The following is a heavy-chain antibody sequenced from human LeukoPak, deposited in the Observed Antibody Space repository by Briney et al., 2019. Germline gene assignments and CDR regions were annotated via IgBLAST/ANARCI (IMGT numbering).Heavy chain of an antibody. V-gene: IGHV3-66*01. CDR2: IYSGGST. CDR1: GFTVSSNY. Sequence: GGPLRLSCAASGFTVSSNYMSWVRQAPGKGLEWVSVIYSGGSTYYADSVKGRFTISRDNSKNTLYLQMNSLRAEDTAVYYCARVISYYYYGMDVWGQGTTVTVSS. D-gene: IGHD3-10*01. J-gene: IGHJ6*02. CDR3: ARVISYYYYGMDV.